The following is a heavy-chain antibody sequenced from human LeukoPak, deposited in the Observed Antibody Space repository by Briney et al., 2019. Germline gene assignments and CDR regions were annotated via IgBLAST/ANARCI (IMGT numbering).Heavy chain of an antibody. CDR3: ARHALVAASSFDY. D-gene: IGHD2-15*01. J-gene: IGHJ4*02. CDR2: IYYTGST. CDR1: GGPISSSY. V-gene: IGHV4-59*08. Sequence: PSETLSLTCTVSGGPISSSYWSWIRQPPGKGLEWIGSIYYTGSTTVYNPSLKSRVTISVDTSKNQFSLNLSSVTAADTAVYYRARHALVAASSFDYWGQGTLVTVSS.